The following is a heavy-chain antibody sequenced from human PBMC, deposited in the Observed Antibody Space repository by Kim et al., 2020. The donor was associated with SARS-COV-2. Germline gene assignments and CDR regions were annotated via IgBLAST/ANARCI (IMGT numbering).Heavy chain of an antibody. D-gene: IGHD3-22*01. CDR1: GFTFSSYA. V-gene: IGHV3-23*01. Sequence: GGSLRLSCAASGFTFSSYAMSWVRQAPGKGLEWVSAISGSGGSTYYADSVKGRFTISRDNSKNTLYLQMNSLRAEDTAVYYCAKYGDGADDSSGYLSPDYWGQGTLVTVSS. J-gene: IGHJ4*02. CDR3: AKYGDGADDSSGYLSPDY. CDR2: ISGSGGST.